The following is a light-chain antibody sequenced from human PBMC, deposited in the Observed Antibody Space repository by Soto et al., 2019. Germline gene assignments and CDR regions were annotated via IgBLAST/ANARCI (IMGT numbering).Light chain of an antibody. CDR3: QHYKNLWG. J-gene: IGKJ4*01. CDR1: QSVSTN. CDR2: GAS. V-gene: IGKV3-15*01. Sequence: EIVMTQSPATLSVSPGERATLSCRASQSVSTNLAWYQQKPGQPPRVLIYGASTRATGIPARFSGSGSGTEFTLTISSLQSEDFAVYYCQHYKNLWGFGGETKVEIK.